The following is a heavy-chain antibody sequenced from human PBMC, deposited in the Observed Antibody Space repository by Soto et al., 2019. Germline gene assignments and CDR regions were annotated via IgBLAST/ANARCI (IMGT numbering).Heavy chain of an antibody. CDR2: MFYTGGT. CDR1: GGSISSYY. Sequence: QVQLQESGPGLVKPSETLSLTCNVSGGSISSYYWSWLRQPPGKGLEWIGYMFYTGGTDYNPSLKSRVTISTDTSKNQVSLELDSVTAADTAVYYCATRTSVTTWVAFDVWGQGTLVTVSS. J-gene: IGHJ3*01. V-gene: IGHV4-59*01. D-gene: IGHD4-17*01. CDR3: ATRTSVTTWVAFDV.